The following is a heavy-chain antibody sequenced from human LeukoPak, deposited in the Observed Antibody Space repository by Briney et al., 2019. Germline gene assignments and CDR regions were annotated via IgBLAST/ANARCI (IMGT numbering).Heavy chain of an antibody. CDR3: AKLLRDVTIYDF. D-gene: IGHD3/OR15-3a*01. V-gene: IGHV3-7*01. CDR2: INQRESAI. J-gene: IGHJ1*01. CDR1: GFTFSNYW. Sequence: PGGSLRLSCAASGFTFSNYWMSWVCQAPGKGLEWVASINQRESAIFYVDSVRGRFTVSRDNAKNSLFLQMNSLRADDTAFYYCAKLLRDVTIYDFWGPGALVTVSS.